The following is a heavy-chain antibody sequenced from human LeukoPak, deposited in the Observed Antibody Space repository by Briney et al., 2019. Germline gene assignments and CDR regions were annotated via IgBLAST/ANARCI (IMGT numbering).Heavy chain of an antibody. CDR2: IYYSGSS. J-gene: IGHJ5*02. CDR3: AREGDSSSVGWFDP. V-gene: IGHV4-38-2*02. D-gene: IGHD6-13*01. Sequence: GSLRLSCAASGFTVTTSEMDWVRQAPGKGLEWIGSIYYSGSSFDNPALKSRVTISVDTSKNQFSLKLSSVTAADTAVYYCAREGDSSSVGWFDPWGQGTLVTVSS. CDR1: GFTVTTSEM.